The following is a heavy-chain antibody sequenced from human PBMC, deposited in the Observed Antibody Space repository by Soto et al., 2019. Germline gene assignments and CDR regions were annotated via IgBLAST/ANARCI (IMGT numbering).Heavy chain of an antibody. CDR1: GFTFSSYS. Sequence: HPGGSLRPSCAASGFTFSSYSLNWVRRAPGKGLEWVSYISSSSSTIYYADSVKGRFTISRDNAKNSLYLQMNSLRAEDTAVYYCARDLNYDNFIGMVVWGQGTTVTVSS. CDR3: ARDLNYDNFIGMVV. D-gene: IGHD3-9*01. CDR2: ISSSSSTI. J-gene: IGHJ6*02. V-gene: IGHV3-48*01.